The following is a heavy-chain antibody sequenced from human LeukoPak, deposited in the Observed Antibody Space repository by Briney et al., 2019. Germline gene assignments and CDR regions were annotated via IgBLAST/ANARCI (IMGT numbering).Heavy chain of an antibody. V-gene: IGHV3-30-3*01. J-gene: IGHJ3*02. CDR2: ISYDGSNK. Sequence: GRSLRLSCAASGFTFSSYAMHWVRQAPGKGLEWVAVISYDGSNKYYADSVKGRFTISRDNSKNTLYLQMNSLRAEDTAVYYCARKWIDVGAAFDIWGQGTMVTVSS. CDR3: ARKWIDVGAAFDI. D-gene: IGHD2-2*03. CDR1: GFTFSSYA.